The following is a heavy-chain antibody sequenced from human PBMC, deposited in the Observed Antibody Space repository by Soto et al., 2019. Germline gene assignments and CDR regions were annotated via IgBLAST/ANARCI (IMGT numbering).Heavy chain of an antibody. Sequence: GGSLRLSCAASGFTFSSYGMHWVRQAPGKGLEWVAVISYDGSNKYYADSVKGRFTISRDNSKNTLYLQMNSLRAEDTAVYYCAKDPCSSTSCYYRDYWGQGTLVTVSS. CDR3: AKDPCSSTSCYYRDY. V-gene: IGHV3-30*18. J-gene: IGHJ4*02. CDR2: ISYDGSNK. CDR1: GFTFSSYG. D-gene: IGHD2-2*01.